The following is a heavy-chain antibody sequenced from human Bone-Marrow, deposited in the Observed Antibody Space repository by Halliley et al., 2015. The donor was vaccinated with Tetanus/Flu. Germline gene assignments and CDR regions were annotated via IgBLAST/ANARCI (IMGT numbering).Heavy chain of an antibody. V-gene: IGHV4-59*09. CDR2: YFGGHT. J-gene: IGHJ4*02. D-gene: IGHD3-22*01. CDR3: ARGEDRSGGYFVGGDYCLHD. Sequence: YFGGHTNYNPPLESRVTISEGTSKNQFSLNLRSVAAADTAVYYCARGEDRSGGYFVGGDYCLHDWGQGALVTVSS.